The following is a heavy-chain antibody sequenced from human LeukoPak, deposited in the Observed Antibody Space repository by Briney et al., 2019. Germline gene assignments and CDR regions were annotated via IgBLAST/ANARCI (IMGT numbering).Heavy chain of an antibody. V-gene: IGHV4-59*01. CDR1: GGSISSYY. D-gene: IGHD3-22*01. CDR3: ARENVDSSGSPGNGLDY. J-gene: IGHJ4*02. Sequence: PSETLSLTCTVPGGSISSYYWSWIRQPPGKGLEWIGPIYYSGSTNYNPSLKSRVTISVDTSKNQFSLKLSSVTAADTAVYYCARENVDSSGSPGNGLDYWGQGTLVTASS. CDR2: IYYSGST.